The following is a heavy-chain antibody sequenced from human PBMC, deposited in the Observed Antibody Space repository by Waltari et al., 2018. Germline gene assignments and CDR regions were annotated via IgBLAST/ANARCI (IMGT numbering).Heavy chain of an antibody. CDR3: AREGWYYDSSGYNYFDY. J-gene: IGHJ4*02. D-gene: IGHD3-22*01. CDR1: GGSISSHY. CDR2: IYYSGST. V-gene: IGHV4-59*11. Sequence: QVQLQESGPGLLKPSETLSLTCTVSGGSISSHYWSWIRQPPGKGLEWIGYIYYSGSTNYNPSLKSRVTISVDTSKNQFSLKLSSVTAADTAVYYCAREGWYYDSSGYNYFDYWGQGTLVTVSS.